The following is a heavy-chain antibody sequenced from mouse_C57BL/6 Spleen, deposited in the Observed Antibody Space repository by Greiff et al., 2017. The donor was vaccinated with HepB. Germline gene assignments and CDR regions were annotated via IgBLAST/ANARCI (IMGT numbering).Heavy chain of an antibody. CDR2: IDPETGGT. CDR1: GYTFTDYE. J-gene: IGHJ3*01. Sequence: VQLQDSGAELVRPGASVTLSCKASGYTFTDYEMHWVKQTPVHGLEWIGAIDPETGGTAYNQKFKGKAILTADKSSSTAYMELRSLTSEDSAVYYCTRYSSGYVGWFAYWGQGTLVTVSA. V-gene: IGHV1-15*01. CDR3: TRYSSGYVGWFAY. D-gene: IGHD3-2*02.